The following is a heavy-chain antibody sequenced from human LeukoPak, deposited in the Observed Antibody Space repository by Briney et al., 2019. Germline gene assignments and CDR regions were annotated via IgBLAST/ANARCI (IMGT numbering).Heavy chain of an antibody. D-gene: IGHD3-22*01. CDR3: ARGLDYYDTTKGFDY. J-gene: IGHJ4*02. CDR1: GYTFTSYY. Sequence: ASVKLSCKASGYTFTSYYIHWVRQAPGQGLELMGIFNPSGGSTNYAQKFQGRGAMTRDTSTSTVYMELSSLRSEDTAVYYCARGLDYYDTTKGFDYWGQGTLVTVSS. V-gene: IGHV1-46*01. CDR2: FNPSGGST.